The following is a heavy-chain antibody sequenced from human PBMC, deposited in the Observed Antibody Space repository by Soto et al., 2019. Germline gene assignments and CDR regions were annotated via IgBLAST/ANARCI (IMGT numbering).Heavy chain of an antibody. CDR1: GFTFSSYE. Sequence: EVQLVESGGDLVQPGGSLRLSCAASGFTFSSYEMNWVRQAPGKGLEWVSYISDSGNTIYYADSVKGRFTISRDNAKNSLYLQMNNLGAEDTAVYYCATFPRSSKRGYWGQGTLVTVSS. CDR2: ISDSGNTI. V-gene: IGHV3-48*03. J-gene: IGHJ4*02. CDR3: ATFPRSSKRGY. D-gene: IGHD4-4*01.